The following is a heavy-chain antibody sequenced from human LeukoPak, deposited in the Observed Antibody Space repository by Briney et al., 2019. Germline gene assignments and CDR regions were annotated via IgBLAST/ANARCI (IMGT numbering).Heavy chain of an antibody. CDR3: ARGGSSSSLNHFDY. D-gene: IGHD6-13*01. Sequence: PSETLSLTCTVSGASISSDYWSWIRQPPGKGLEFIGYIYYSGSTNYNPSLKSRVTISVDTSKSQFSLKLASVTAADTAVYYCARGGSSSSLNHFDYWGQGTLVTVSS. CDR1: GASISSDY. V-gene: IGHV4-59*01. J-gene: IGHJ4*02. CDR2: IYYSGST.